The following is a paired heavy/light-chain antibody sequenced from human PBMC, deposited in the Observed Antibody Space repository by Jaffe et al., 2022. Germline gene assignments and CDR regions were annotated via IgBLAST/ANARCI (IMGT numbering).Heavy chain of an antibody. V-gene: IGHV3-11*01. CDR3: VRDSFDLTVPGSNAFAY. J-gene: IGHJ4*02. CDR2: ISANGTTT. CDR1: GFTFRDYY. Sequence: QVRLVESGGGSVRPGGSLRLSCEVFGFTFRDYYMSWVRQAPGKGLEWVSHISANGTTTYYADSVRGRFTITRDNAKKSLYLQMNSLTSEDTALYYCVRDSFDLTVPGSNAFAYWGQGSLVTVSS. D-gene: IGHD6-19*01.
Light chain of an antibody. V-gene: IGLV1-51*01. CDR3: GTWDSNSWV. CDR1: SSSIANNY. CDR2: DTN. Sequence: QSILTQPPSVSAAPGQKVTISCSGSSSSIANNYVSWYQQLPGTVPKLLIYDTNERASGIPDRFSGSKSGTSATLAITGLQTGDEGDYYCGTWDSNSWVFGGGTKLTVL. J-gene: IGLJ3*02.